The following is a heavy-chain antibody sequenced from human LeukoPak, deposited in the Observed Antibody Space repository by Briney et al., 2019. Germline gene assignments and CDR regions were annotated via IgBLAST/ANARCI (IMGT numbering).Heavy chain of an antibody. J-gene: IGHJ4*02. Sequence: GASVKVSCKASGGTFSSYAISWVRQAPGQGLEWMGWISAYNGNTNYAQKLQGRVTMTTDTSTSTAYMELRSLRSDDTAVYYCASSSGSYYYFDYWGQGTLVTVSS. CDR2: ISAYNGNT. CDR1: GGTFSSYA. V-gene: IGHV1-18*01. D-gene: IGHD1-26*01. CDR3: ASSSGSYYYFDY.